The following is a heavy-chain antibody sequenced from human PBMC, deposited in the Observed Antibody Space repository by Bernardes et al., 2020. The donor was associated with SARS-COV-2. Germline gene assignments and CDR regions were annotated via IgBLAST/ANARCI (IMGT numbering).Heavy chain of an antibody. Sequence: SETLSLTCTASGGSISSSSYYWAWIRQPPGKGLECIGSISYSGTTYYNASLKSRVTISVDTSKDQFSLKLSSVTAAETAVYYCARRGGSGRAFDIWGPGTMVTVSS. CDR3: ARRGGSGRAFDI. V-gene: IGHV4-39*01. CDR2: ISYSGTT. J-gene: IGHJ3*02. D-gene: IGHD6-25*01. CDR1: GGSISSSSYY.